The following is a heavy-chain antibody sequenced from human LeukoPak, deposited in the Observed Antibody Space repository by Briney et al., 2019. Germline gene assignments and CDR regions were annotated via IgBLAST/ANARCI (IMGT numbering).Heavy chain of an antibody. D-gene: IGHD2-21*02. Sequence: SETLSLTCAVSGSSISSGGYSWSWIRQPPGKGLEWIGYIYHSGSTYYNPSLKSRVTISVDRSKNQFSLKLSSVTAADTAVYYCARGLDAFDIWGQGTMVTVSS. V-gene: IGHV4-30-2*01. CDR3: ARGLDAFDI. CDR1: GSSISSGGYS. J-gene: IGHJ3*02. CDR2: IYHSGST.